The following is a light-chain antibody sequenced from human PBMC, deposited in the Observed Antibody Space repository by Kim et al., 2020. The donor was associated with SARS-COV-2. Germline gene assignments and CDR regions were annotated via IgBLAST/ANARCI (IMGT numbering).Light chain of an antibody. J-gene: IGKJ2*03. CDR1: QGISSW. CDR3: HQYNSYPYG. CDR2: KAS. V-gene: IGKV1-5*03. Sequence: SGSVGDRVSIACRASQGISSWWAWYQQNPGRTTKLLIYKASILESGVTSRFSGSGYGTEFTLTISSLHPDDCATYYCHQYNSYPYGFGQEAKL.